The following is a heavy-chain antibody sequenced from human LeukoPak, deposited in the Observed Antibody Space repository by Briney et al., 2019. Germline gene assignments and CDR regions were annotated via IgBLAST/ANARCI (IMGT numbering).Heavy chain of an antibody. D-gene: IGHD2-21*02. V-gene: IGHV1-8*01. CDR1: GYRFSSFH. CDR2: VSPKTGDR. Sequence: ASVKVSCKDSGYRFSSFHSNWVRQDSGQGLEWIGWVSPKTGDRGYALKFQGRVTMTSDTSETTVYMEVRSLTSEDTAVYYCARTPPKGDIDTWGQGTMVTVSS. CDR3: ARTPPKGDIDT. J-gene: IGHJ5*02.